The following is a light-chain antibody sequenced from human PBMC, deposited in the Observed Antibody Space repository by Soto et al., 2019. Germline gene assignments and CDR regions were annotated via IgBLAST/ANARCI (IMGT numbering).Light chain of an antibody. Sequence: DIQMTQSPSTLSASVGDRVAITCRASQSISTYLAWYQQKPGKAPKLLIYKASSLESGVPSRFSGSGSGTEFTLTISSLQPDDFATYYCQQYNSYSFGQGTKVDIK. V-gene: IGKV1-5*03. CDR1: QSISTY. CDR3: QQYNSYS. CDR2: KAS. J-gene: IGKJ1*01.